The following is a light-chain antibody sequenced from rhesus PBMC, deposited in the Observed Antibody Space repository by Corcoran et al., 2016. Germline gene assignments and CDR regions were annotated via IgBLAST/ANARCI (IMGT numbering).Light chain of an antibody. J-gene: IGKJ4*01. Sequence: EIVMTQSPATLSLSPGERATLSCRASQSVSSYVAWYQQQPGQAPSLLIFGTSSRAIGIPDRVSGSGSGTDVTLTIISLEPEDFAVYYCQQYSNWPLTFGGGTKVEIK. CDR3: QQYSNWPLT. CDR1: QSVSSY. V-gene: IGKV3S9*01. CDR2: GTS.